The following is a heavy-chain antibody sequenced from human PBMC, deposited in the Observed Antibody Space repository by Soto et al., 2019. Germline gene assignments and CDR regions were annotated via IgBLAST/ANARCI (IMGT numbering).Heavy chain of an antibody. D-gene: IGHD2-2*01. CDR1: GGTFSSYA. CDR3: ARIVRGAEAWFGP. Sequence: SVKVSCKASGGTFSSYAISWVRQAPGQGLEWMGGIIPIFGTANYAQKFQGRVSMTTDTSTTTAYMELRSLRSDDTAVYYCARIVRGAEAWFGPWGQGNLVTAPS. V-gene: IGHV1-69*05. J-gene: IGHJ5*02. CDR2: IIPIFGTA.